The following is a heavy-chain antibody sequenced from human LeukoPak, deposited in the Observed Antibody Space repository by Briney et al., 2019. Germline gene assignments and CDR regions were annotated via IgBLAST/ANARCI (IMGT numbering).Heavy chain of an antibody. CDR1: GFTFSSYE. CDR3: ARGTMIVVVTPSGIDY. J-gene: IGHJ4*02. D-gene: IGHD3-22*01. Sequence: PGGSLRLSCAASGFTFSSYEMNWVRQAPGKGLAWVSYISSSGSTIYYADSVKGRFTISRDNAKNSLYLQMSSLRAEDTAVYYCARGTMIVVVTPSGIDYWGQGTLVTVSS. CDR2: ISSSGSTI. V-gene: IGHV3-48*03.